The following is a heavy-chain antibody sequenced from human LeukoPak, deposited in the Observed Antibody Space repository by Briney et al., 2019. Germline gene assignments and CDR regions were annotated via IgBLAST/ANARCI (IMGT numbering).Heavy chain of an antibody. CDR1: GGSISSYY. V-gene: IGHV4-59*01. CDR3: ARGWGMATMSFYY. D-gene: IGHD5-24*01. Sequence: SETLSLTCTVSGGSISSYYWSWIRQPPGKGLEWIGYIYYSGSTNYNPSLKSRVTISVDTSKNHFYLKLSTVTAADTAVYYWARGWGMATMSFYYWGQGTLVTVSS. CDR2: IYYSGST. J-gene: IGHJ4*02.